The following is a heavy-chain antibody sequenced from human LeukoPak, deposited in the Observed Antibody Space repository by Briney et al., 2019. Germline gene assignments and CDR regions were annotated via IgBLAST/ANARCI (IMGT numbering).Heavy chain of an antibody. J-gene: IGHJ4*02. CDR2: IYYSGST. CDR1: GGSISGYY. D-gene: IGHD3-22*01. Sequence: SETLSLTCTVSGGSISGYYWSWIRQPPGKGLEWIGYIYYSGSTNYNPSLKSRVTISVDTSKNQFSLKLSSVTAADTAVYYCASLDSGGYYYYWGQGTLVTVSS. V-gene: IGHV4-59*01. CDR3: ASLDSGGYYYY.